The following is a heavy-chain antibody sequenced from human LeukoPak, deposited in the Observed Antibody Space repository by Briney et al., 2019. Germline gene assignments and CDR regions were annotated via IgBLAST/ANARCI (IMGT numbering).Heavy chain of an antibody. CDR3: STRVPNAFDI. Sequence: PGGSLRLSCAASGFTFSNAWMSWVRQAPGKGLEWVGRIKSKTDGGTTDYAAPVKGRFTISRDNSKNMAYLQMSSLKTEDTAVYYCSTRVPNAFDIWGQGTMVTVSS. CDR1: GFTFSNAW. J-gene: IGHJ3*02. D-gene: IGHD4/OR15-4a*01. CDR2: IKSKTDGGTT. V-gene: IGHV3-15*01.